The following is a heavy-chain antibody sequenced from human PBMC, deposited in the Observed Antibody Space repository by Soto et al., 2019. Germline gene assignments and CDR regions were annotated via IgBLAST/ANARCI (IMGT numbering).Heavy chain of an antibody. CDR2: IMSDGSNT. Sequence: PGGSLRLSCAAFEFTFSTYWMHWVRQAPGKGLVWVSRIMSDGSNTDYADSVRGRFTVSRDNARNTLYLHMNSLRAEDTGLYYCARANGNSGAFDIWGQGTMVTVTS. CDR1: EFTFSTYW. J-gene: IGHJ3*02. D-gene: IGHD4-17*01. CDR3: ARANGNSGAFDI. V-gene: IGHV3-74*01.